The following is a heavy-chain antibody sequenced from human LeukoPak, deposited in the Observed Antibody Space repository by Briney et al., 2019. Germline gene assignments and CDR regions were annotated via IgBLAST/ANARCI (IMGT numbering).Heavy chain of an antibody. Sequence: GGSPRLSCAASGFTFSSYWMHWVRQAPGKGLVRVSRINTDGSSTSYADSVKGRFTISRDNAKNTLYLQMNSLRAEDTAVYYCARDHEWELPSFGYWGQGTLVTVSS. V-gene: IGHV3-74*01. CDR2: INTDGSST. CDR1: GFTFSSYW. CDR3: ARDHEWELPSFGY. J-gene: IGHJ4*02. D-gene: IGHD1-26*01.